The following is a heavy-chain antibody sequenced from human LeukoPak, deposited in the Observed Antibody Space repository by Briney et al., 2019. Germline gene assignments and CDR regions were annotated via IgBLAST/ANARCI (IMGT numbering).Heavy chain of an antibody. CDR2: ISSSSSYI. J-gene: IGHJ4*02. CDR3: AEGLYYFDY. V-gene: IGHV3-21*01. Sequence: GGSLRLSCAASGFTFSSYSMNWVRQAPGKGLEWVSSISSSSSYIYYAVSVKGRFTISRDNAKNSLYLQMNSLRAEDTAVYYCAEGLYYFDYWGQGTLVTVSS. CDR1: GFTFSSYS.